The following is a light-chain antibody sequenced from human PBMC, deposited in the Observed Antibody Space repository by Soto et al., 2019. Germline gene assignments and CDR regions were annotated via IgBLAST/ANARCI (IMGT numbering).Light chain of an antibody. V-gene: IGKV3-15*01. CDR1: QGISRK. Sequence: IVMTQSPATLSVAPGERVTFSCRASQGISRKVAWYQHKPGQAPRLLISGASTGATGIPARFSGSGSGTEFTLTISSLQSEDWTIYYCQQHHTWPITFGGGTKVEIK. CDR3: QQHHTWPIT. J-gene: IGKJ4*01. CDR2: GAS.